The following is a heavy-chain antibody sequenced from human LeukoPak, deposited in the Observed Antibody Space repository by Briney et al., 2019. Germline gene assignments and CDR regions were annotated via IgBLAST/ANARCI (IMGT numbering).Heavy chain of an antibody. CDR3: ARGRVSGYDYRYYYYMDV. J-gene: IGHJ6*03. CDR1: GYTFTSYD. V-gene: IGHV1-8*01. D-gene: IGHD5-12*01. Sequence: ASVKVSCKASGYTFTSYDINWVRQATGQGLEWMGWMNPNSGNTGYAQKFQGRVTMTKNTSISTAYMELSSLRSEDTAVYYCARGRVSGYDYRYYYYMDVWGEGTTVTVSS. CDR2: MNPNSGNT.